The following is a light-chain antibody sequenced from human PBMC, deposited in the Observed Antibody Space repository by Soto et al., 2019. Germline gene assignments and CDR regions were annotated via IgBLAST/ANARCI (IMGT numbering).Light chain of an antibody. CDR1: SSDVGGYNY. Sequence: QSALTQPPSASGSPGQSVTISCTGTSSDVGGYNYVSWYQQHPGKAPKLMIYDVSNRPSGVSNHFSGSKSGNTASLTISGLQAEDEADYYCSSYTSSSIYVFGTGTKVPV. CDR2: DVS. V-gene: IGLV2-14*03. CDR3: SSYTSSSIYV. J-gene: IGLJ1*01.